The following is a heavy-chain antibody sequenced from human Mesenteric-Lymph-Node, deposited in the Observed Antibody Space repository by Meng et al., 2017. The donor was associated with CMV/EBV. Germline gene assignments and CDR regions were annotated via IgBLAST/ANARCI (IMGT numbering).Heavy chain of an antibody. CDR2: ISYDGSNK. V-gene: IGHV3-30-3*01. D-gene: IGHD5-12*01. CDR1: GFTFSSYA. Sequence: GESLKISCAASGFTFSSYAMHWVRQAPGKGLEWVAVISYDGSNKYYADSVKGRFTISRDNAKNTMYLQMNSLRAEDTAVYYCVRDLRSGYDSHWGQGTLVTVSS. CDR3: VRDLRSGYDSH. J-gene: IGHJ4*02.